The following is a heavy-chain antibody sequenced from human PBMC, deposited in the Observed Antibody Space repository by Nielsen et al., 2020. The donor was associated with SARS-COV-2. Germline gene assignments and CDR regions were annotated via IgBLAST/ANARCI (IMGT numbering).Heavy chain of an antibody. CDR3: ARGGVLWFAELPDY. V-gene: IGHV3-20*04. CDR2: INWSGDNT. D-gene: IGHD3-10*01. CDR1: GFTFDDYG. Sequence: ESLKISCAASGFTFDDYGMSWVRQAPGKGLEWVSGINWSGDNTGYADSMKGRFTISRDNAKNSLFLQMNSLRAEDTAFYYCARGGVLWFAELPDYWGQGTLVTVSS. J-gene: IGHJ4*02.